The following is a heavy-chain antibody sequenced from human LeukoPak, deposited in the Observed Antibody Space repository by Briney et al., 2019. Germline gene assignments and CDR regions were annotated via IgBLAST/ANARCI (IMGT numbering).Heavy chain of an antibody. CDR1: GGSISSYY. CDR2: IYYSGST. V-gene: IGHV4-59*01. CDR3: ARKKYYDSSGYFDY. J-gene: IGHJ4*02. D-gene: IGHD3-22*01. Sequence: SETLSLTCTVSGGSISSYYWSWIRQPPGKGLEWIGYIYYSGSTNYNPSLKSRVTTSVDTSKNQFSLELSSVTAADTAVYYCARKKYYDSSGYFDYWGQGTLVTVSS.